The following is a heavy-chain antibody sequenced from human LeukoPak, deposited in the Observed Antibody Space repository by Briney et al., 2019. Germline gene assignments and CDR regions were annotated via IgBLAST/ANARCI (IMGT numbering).Heavy chain of an antibody. J-gene: IGHJ4*02. Sequence: PSETLSLTCTVSGGSISSYYWSWIRQPPGKGLEWIGYIYYSGSTNYNPSLKSRVTISVDTSKNQFSLKLSSVTAADTAVYYCAGNAYDTTLNYWGQGTLVTVSS. CDR2: IYYSGST. V-gene: IGHV4-59*01. CDR1: GGSISSYY. CDR3: AGNAYDTTLNY. D-gene: IGHD3-9*01.